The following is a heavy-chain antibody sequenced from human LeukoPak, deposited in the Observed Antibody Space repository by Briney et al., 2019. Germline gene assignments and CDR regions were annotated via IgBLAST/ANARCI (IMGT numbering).Heavy chain of an antibody. J-gene: IGHJ6*03. CDR1: GYTFTGYY. CDR2: INPNSGGT. D-gene: IGHD3-10*01. Sequence: ASVKVSCKASGYTFTGYYMHWVRQAPGQGLEWMGWINPNSGGTNYAQKFQGRVTMTRDTSISTAYMELSRLRSDDTAVYYCARGLMSMVRGVIYYMDVWGKGTTVTISS. CDR3: ARGLMSMVRGVIYYMDV. V-gene: IGHV1-2*02.